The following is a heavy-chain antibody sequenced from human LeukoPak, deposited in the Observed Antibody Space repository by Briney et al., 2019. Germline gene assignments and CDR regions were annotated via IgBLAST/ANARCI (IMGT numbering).Heavy chain of an antibody. J-gene: IGHJ6*02. CDR1: EFTFVRYA. D-gene: IGHD5-24*01. CDR2: ISSSSLKI. CDR3: VKDRPCDGCMPMDA. V-gene: IGHV3-23*01. Sequence: GGSLRLSCAASEFTFVRYAMNWVRQAPGKGLEWVSYISSSSLKIGYADSVKGRFTISRDNSKDTVYLQMNSLRVEDTARYFCVKDRPCDGCMPMDAWGQGTTVSVSS.